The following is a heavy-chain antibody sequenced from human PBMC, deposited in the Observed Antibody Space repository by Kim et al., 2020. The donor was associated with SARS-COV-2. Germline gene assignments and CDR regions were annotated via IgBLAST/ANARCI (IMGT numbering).Heavy chain of an antibody. CDR1: GYSFTTHN. D-gene: IGHD2-8*02. CDR2: INGGNGNT. Sequence: ASVKVSCRTSGYSFTTHNIHWLRQAPGQSLECMGWINGGNGNTIYSQKFRGRVTFTRDTSANIVFMEMSSLRSEDTAVYFCARGISGALDPWGQGTLVTVSS. CDR3: ARGISGALDP. J-gene: IGHJ5*02. V-gene: IGHV1-3*01.